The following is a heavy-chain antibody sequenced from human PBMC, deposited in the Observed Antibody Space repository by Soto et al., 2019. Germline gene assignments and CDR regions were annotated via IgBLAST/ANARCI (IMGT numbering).Heavy chain of an antibody. D-gene: IGHD1-26*01. J-gene: IGHJ4*02. CDR3: ARGLITGSQYSGGWYYFDS. CDR2: IYHSGST. V-gene: IGHV4-4*02. Sequence: PSETLSLTCAVSGGSISSTNWWTWVRQSPGKGLEWIGEIYHSGSTNYNPSLRGRVTMSMDKSNNQFSLRMRYMTAADTAVYFCARGLITGSQYSGGWYYFDSWGQGTQVTVSS. CDR1: GGSISSTNW.